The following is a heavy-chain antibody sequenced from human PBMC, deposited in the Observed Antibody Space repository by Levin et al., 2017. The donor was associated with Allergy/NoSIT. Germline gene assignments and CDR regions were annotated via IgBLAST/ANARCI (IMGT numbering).Heavy chain of an antibody. Sequence: ASVKVSCKASGYTFTSYYMHFLRQAPGQGLEWMGIINPGGGTTTYAQKFQGRVTMTRDTSTSIVYMELSSLRSEDTAMYYCARGANIVGATVFDYWGQGTLVTVSS. CDR1: GYTFTSYY. CDR3: ARGANIVGATVFDY. J-gene: IGHJ4*02. D-gene: IGHD1-26*01. CDR2: INPGGGTT. V-gene: IGHV1-46*01.